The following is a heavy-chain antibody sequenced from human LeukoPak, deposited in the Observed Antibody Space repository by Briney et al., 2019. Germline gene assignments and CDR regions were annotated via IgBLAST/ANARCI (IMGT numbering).Heavy chain of an antibody. J-gene: IGHJ4*02. Sequence: SETLSLTCTVSGGSIGSSTYYWGWIRQPPGKGLEWIGTIHYSGCTYYNPSLKSRVTISVDTSKNQFSLKLNSVTAADTAVYYCARLGGYYDPPGYWGQGTLVIVSS. D-gene: IGHD3-22*01. CDR1: GGSIGSSTYY. V-gene: IGHV4-39*01. CDR2: IHYSGCT. CDR3: ARLGGYYDPPGY.